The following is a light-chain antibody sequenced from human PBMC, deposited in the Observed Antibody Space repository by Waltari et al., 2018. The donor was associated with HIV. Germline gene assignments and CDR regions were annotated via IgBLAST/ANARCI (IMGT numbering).Light chain of an antibody. CDR2: AAS. CDR3: QQYYSYPLT. CDR1: QDLARW. Sequence: IQMTQSPSSVSAFVGDRVTITCRASQDLARWLAWYQQKPGKAPKLLIYAASTLQSGVPSRFSGSGSGTDFTLTISCLQSEDFATYYCQQYYSYPLTFGGGTKVEIK. V-gene: IGKV1-8*01. J-gene: IGKJ4*01.